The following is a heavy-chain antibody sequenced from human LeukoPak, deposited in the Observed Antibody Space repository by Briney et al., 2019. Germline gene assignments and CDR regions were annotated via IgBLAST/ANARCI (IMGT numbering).Heavy chain of an antibody. CDR2: VYYSGST. CDR3: ARGAGAGFDY. CDR1: GGSISSHY. D-gene: IGHD7-27*01. V-gene: IGHV4-59*11. Sequence: KPSETLSLTCTVSGGSISSHYWSWIRQPPGKGLEWIGYVYYSGSTNYNPSLKSRVTISVDTSKNQFSLKLSSVTAADTAVYYCARGAGAGFDYWGQGTLVTVSS. J-gene: IGHJ4*02.